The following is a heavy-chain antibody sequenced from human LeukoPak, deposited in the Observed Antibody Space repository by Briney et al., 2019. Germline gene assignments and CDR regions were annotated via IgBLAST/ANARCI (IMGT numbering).Heavy chain of an antibody. CDR2: IYYSGST. V-gene: IGHV4-39*07. J-gene: IGHJ4*02. Sequence: SETLSLTCTVSGGSISSSSYYWGWIRQPPGKGLEWIGSIYYSGSTYYNPSLKSRVTISVDTSQNQFSLKLNFVTAADTAIYYCAREMGTAFDYWGQGNLVAVSS. CDR3: AREMGTAFDY. D-gene: IGHD5-24*01. CDR1: GGSISSSSYY.